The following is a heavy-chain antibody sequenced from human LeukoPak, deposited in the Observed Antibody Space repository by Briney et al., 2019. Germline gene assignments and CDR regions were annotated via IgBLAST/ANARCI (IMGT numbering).Heavy chain of an antibody. CDR1: GGSISSYY. CDR2: IYTSGST. D-gene: IGHD3-10*01. Sequence: PSETLSLTCTVSGGSISSYYWSWIRQPAGKGLEWIGRIYTSGSTNYNPSLKSRVTMSVDTSKNQFSLKVTSVTAADTAVYYCARGPASTELWLDYFDYWGQGTLVTVSS. CDR3: ARGPASTELWLDYFDY. J-gene: IGHJ4*02. V-gene: IGHV4-4*07.